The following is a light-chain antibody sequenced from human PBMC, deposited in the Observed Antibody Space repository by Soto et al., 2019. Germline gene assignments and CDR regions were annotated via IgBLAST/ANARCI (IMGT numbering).Light chain of an antibody. CDR1: RAIGDR. CDR3: LQVYSFPRT. V-gene: IGKV1-12*01. J-gene: IGKJ1*01. CDR2: TAS. Sequence: DIQMTQSPSALSAVVGDRVTITCRASRAIGDRLAWLQQKPGKAPRFLIQTASNLQGGVPSRFSGSGSGTEFILSINSLQPEDIGTYYCLQVYSFPRTFGQGTKVDIK.